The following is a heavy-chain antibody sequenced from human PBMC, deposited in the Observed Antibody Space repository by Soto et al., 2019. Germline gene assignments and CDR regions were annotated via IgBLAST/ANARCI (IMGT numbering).Heavy chain of an antibody. CDR3: ARVAGHKNARFDT. D-gene: IGHD1-1*01. J-gene: IGHJ4*02. V-gene: IGHV1-2*02. CDR1: GYSFTKYH. Sequence: VASVKVSCKASGYSFTKYHMHWVRQAPGQGLEWMGWINPGSGVTNQAQKFQGRVTMTRDTSITTTYMELNSLTSDDKAVYYCARVAGHKNARFDTWGQGALATVSS. CDR2: INPGSGVT.